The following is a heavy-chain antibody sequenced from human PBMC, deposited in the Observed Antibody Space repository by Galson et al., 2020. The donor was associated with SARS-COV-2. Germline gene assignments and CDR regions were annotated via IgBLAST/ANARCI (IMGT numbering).Heavy chain of an antibody. J-gene: IGHJ4*02. V-gene: IGHV3-23*01. Sequence: GGSLRLSCAASEFTFSSYGMSWVRQAPGKGLEWVSCISGSGGTTYYADSVKGRFTISRDNFKNTLFLQTNSLRVEDTAIYYCAKNRREGAMVLPDYWGQGTLVTVSA. CDR1: EFTFSSYG. CDR2: ISGSGGTT. CDR3: AKNRREGAMVLPDY. D-gene: IGHD3-10*01.